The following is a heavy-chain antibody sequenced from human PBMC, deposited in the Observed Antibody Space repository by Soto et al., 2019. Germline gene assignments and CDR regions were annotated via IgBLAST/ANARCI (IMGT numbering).Heavy chain of an antibody. Sequence: SVKVSCKASGGTFSSYAISWVRQAPGQGLEWMGGIIPIFGTANYAQKFQGRVTITADESTSTAYMELSSLRSEDTAVYYCARDLLSEMATIAAFDIWGQGTMVTVSS. CDR3: ARDLLSEMATIAAFDI. J-gene: IGHJ3*02. CDR1: GGTFSSYA. V-gene: IGHV1-69*13. CDR2: IIPIFGTA. D-gene: IGHD5-12*01.